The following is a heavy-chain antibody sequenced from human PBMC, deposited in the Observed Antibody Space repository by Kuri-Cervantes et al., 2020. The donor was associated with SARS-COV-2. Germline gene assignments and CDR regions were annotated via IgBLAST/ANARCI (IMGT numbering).Heavy chain of an antibody. V-gene: IGHV3-33*06. Sequence: GESLKISCAASGFSFSTYGMHWVRQAPGRGLEWVAVIWYDGSKNFYADSLKDRFTISRDNSKNTLYLQMNSLRAEDTAVYYCAKGLNYYDSSGYETWGQGTLVTVSS. D-gene: IGHD3-22*01. J-gene: IGHJ5*02. CDR2: IWYDGSKN. CDR1: GFSFSTYG. CDR3: AKGLNYYDSSGYET.